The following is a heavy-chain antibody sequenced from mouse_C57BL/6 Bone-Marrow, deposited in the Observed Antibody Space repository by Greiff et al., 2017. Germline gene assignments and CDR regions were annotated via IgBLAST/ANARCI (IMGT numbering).Heavy chain of an antibody. CDR1: GYAFSSYW. D-gene: IGHD3-2*02. Sequence: QVQLQQSGAELVKPGASVKISCKASGYAFSSYWMNWVKQRPGTGLEWIGQIYPGDGDTNYNGKFKGKATLTADKSSSTAYMQLSSLTSEDSAVYFCARTAQATTWFAYWGQGTLVTVSA. J-gene: IGHJ3*01. CDR2: IYPGDGDT. V-gene: IGHV1-80*01. CDR3: ARTAQATTWFAY.